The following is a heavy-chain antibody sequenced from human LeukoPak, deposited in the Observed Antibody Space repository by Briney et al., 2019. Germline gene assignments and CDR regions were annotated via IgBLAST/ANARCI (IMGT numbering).Heavy chain of an antibody. CDR2: IYSGGST. CDR3: ARGGSLGTDAFDI. J-gene: IGHJ3*02. Sequence: GGSLRLSCAASGVTVSSNYMGWVRQAPRKGVEWVSVIYSGGSTYYADSVKGRFTISRDNSKNTVYLQMNSLRAEDTAVYYCARGGSLGTDAFDIWGQGTMVTVSS. D-gene: IGHD1-1*01. V-gene: IGHV3-66*02. CDR1: GVTVSSNY.